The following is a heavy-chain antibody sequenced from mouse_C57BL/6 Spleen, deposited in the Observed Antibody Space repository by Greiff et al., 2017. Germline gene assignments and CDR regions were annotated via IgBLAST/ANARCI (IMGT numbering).Heavy chain of an antibody. J-gene: IGHJ4*01. D-gene: IGHD2-3*01. CDR2: FYPGSGSI. CDR1: GYTFTEYT. V-gene: IGHV1-62-2*01. CDR3: ARHDSDGYYRDYYAMDY. Sequence: VQLQQSGAELVKPGASVKLSCKASGYTFTEYTIHWVKQRSGQGLEWIGWFYPGSGSIKYNEKFKDKATLTADKSSSTVYMELSRLTSEDSAVYFCARHDSDGYYRDYYAMDYWGQGTSVTVSS.